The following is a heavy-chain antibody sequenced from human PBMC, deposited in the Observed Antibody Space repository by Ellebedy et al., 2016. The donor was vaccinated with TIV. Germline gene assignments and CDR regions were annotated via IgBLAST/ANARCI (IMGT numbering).Heavy chain of an antibody. Sequence: GESLKISCAASGFTFSSYSMNWVRQAPGKGLEWVSYISSSSSTIYYADSVKGRFTISRDNAKNSLYLQMNSLRAEDTAVYYCAREDCSSTSCYHAEYFQHWGQGTLVTVSS. V-gene: IGHV3-48*01. J-gene: IGHJ1*01. D-gene: IGHD2-2*01. CDR3: AREDCSSTSCYHAEYFQH. CDR1: GFTFSSYS. CDR2: ISSSSSTI.